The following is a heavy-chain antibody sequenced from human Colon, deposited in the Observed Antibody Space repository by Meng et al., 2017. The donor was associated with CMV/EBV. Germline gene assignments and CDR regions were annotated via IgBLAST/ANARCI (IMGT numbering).Heavy chain of an antibody. CDR2: IYSNGGT. CDR3: ARGDNWNDPFDY. J-gene: IGHJ4*02. CDR1: GGSVSSGRYF. V-gene: IGHV4-61*01. D-gene: IGHD1-20*01. Sequence: SETLSLTCTVSGGSVSSGRYFCTWIRQPPGKRLECIGYIYSNGGTNYNPSLKSRVTISIDTSKNQFSLKLSSVTAADTAMYYCARGDNWNDPFDYWGQGTLVTVSS.